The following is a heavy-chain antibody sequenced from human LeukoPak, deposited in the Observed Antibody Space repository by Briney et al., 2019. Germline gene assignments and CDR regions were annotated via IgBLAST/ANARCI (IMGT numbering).Heavy chain of an antibody. J-gene: IGHJ4*02. V-gene: IGHV4-30-4*08. Sequence: SETXSLTCIVSGGSISSGDYYWSWIRQPPGKGLEWIGYIYYSGSTYYNPSLKSRVTISVDTSKNQFSLKLSSVTAADTAVYYCARAIAVAGPAFDYWGQGTLVTVSS. CDR3: ARAIAVAGPAFDY. CDR1: GGSISSGDYY. D-gene: IGHD6-19*01. CDR2: IYYSGST.